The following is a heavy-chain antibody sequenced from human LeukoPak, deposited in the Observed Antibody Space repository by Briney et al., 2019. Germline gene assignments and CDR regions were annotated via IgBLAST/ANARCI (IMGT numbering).Heavy chain of an antibody. J-gene: IGHJ4*02. CDR3: ATIILGLPPVNWNYGY. D-gene: IGHD1-7*01. V-gene: IGHV1-24*01. Sequence: ASVKVSCKVSGYTLTELSMHWVRQAPGKGLEWMGGFDPEDGETIYAQKFQGRVTMTEDTSTDTAYMELSSLRSEDTAVYYCATIILGLPPVNWNYGYWSQGTLVTVSS. CDR1: GYTLTELS. CDR2: FDPEDGET.